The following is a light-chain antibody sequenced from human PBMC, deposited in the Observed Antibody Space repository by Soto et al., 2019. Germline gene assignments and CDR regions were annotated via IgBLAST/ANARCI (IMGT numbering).Light chain of an antibody. Sequence: DIQMTQSPSSLSASVGDRVTITCRASQSISTYLNWYQQKPGKAPKLLIYAASSLQSGVPSRFSGSESGTDFTLTINSLQPKDFTTSSCQQGYSSGTFGQGPRVEIK. J-gene: IGKJ1*01. V-gene: IGKV1-39*01. CDR3: QQGYSSGT. CDR2: AAS. CDR1: QSISTY.